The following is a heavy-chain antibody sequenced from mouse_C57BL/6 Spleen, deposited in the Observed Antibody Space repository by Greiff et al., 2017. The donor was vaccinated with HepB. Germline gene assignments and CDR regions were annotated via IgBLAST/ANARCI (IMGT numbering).Heavy chain of an antibody. D-gene: IGHD1-1*01. CDR3: ARTVVPFAY. V-gene: IGHV5-17*01. Sequence: EVNLVESGGGLVKPGGSLKLSCAASGFTFSDYGMHWVRQAPEKGLEWVAYISSGSSTIYYADTVKGRFTISRDNAKNTLFLQMTSLRSEDTAMYYCARTVVPFAYWGQGTLVTVSA. CDR2: ISSGSSTI. CDR1: GFTFSDYG. J-gene: IGHJ3*01.